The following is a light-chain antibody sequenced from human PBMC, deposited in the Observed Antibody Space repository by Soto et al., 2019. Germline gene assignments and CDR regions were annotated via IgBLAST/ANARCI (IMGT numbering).Light chain of an antibody. CDR2: DAS. CDR1: QSVSSY. Sequence: EIVLTQSPATLSLSPGERATLSCRASQSVSSYLAWYQQKPGQAPRLLIYDASNSATGIPARFSDSGSGTVFTLAISILEPEDFAIYYCEQRSNWPPVTFGGGTKVEIK. CDR3: EQRSNWPPVT. V-gene: IGKV3-11*01. J-gene: IGKJ4*01.